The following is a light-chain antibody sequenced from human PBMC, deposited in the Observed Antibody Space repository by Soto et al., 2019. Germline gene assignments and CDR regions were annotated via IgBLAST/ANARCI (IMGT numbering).Light chain of an antibody. Sequence: DIQMTQSPSSLSASVGDRVVITCRASQGISNYLAWYQHKPGKVPKVLIYAASTLQSGVPSRFSGSASGTEFTLTISSLQPEDVAVYYCQNYNSAPFTFGPGTKVDVK. V-gene: IGKV1-27*01. J-gene: IGKJ3*01. CDR2: AAS. CDR1: QGISNY. CDR3: QNYNSAPFT.